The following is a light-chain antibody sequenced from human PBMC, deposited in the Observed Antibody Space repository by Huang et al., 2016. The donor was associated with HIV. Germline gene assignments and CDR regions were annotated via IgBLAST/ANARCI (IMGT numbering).Light chain of an antibody. J-gene: IGKJ5*01. Sequence: IQLTQSPSSLSASVGDRVTITCRASQGISNYLAWYQKKPGKAPKLLIYAASTLQSGGPSRFSGSGSGTDFTLTISSLQPEDFATYYCQHLNSPITFGQGTRLEIK. V-gene: IGKV1-9*01. CDR2: AAS. CDR1: QGISNY. CDR3: QHLNSPIT.